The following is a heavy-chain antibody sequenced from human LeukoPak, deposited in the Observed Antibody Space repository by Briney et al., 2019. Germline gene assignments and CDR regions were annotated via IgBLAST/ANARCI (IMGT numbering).Heavy chain of an antibody. Sequence: EASVKVSCKASGYTSTGYYMHWVRPAPEQGLEWMGWIDPNSGGTNYAQKFQGRVTMTRDTSISTAYMELSRLRSDDTAVYYCARVPPWYYGMDVWGQGTTVTVSS. CDR1: GYTSTGYY. J-gene: IGHJ6*02. CDR2: IDPNSGGT. V-gene: IGHV1-2*02. CDR3: ARVPPWYYGMDV.